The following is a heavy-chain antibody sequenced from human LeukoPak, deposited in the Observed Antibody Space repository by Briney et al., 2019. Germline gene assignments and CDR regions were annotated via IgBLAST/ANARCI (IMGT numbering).Heavy chain of an antibody. CDR2: IKQDGSEK. D-gene: IGHD5-18*01. J-gene: IGHJ6*03. Sequence: GGSLRLSCAASGFTFSSYWMSWVRQAPGKGLEWVANIKQDGSEKYYVDSVKGRFTISRDNAKNSLYLQMNSLRAEDTAVYYCAREAKRGYSPYYYYYYYMDVWGKGTTVTVSS. CDR1: GFTFSSYW. CDR3: AREAKRGYSPYYYYYYYMDV. V-gene: IGHV3-7*01.